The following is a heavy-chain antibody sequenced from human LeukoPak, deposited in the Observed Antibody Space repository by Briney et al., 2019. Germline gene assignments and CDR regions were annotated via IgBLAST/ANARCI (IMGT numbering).Heavy chain of an antibody. Sequence: ASVTVSCKASGYTFTSYDINWVRQATGQGLEWMGWMNPNSGNTGYAQKFQGRVTMTRNTSISTAYMELSSLRSEDTAVYYCARCRRSNNWFDPWGQGTLVTVSS. V-gene: IGHV1-8*01. CDR3: ARCRRSNNWFDP. CDR2: MNPNSGNT. D-gene: IGHD3-3*01. CDR1: GYTFTSYD. J-gene: IGHJ5*02.